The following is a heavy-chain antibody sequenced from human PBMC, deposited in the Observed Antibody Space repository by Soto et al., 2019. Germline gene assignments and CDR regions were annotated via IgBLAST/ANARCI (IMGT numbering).Heavy chain of an antibody. J-gene: IGHJ6*03. CDR1: GFTFSSYA. CDR2: ISYDGSNK. Sequence: GGSLRLSCAASGFTFSSYAMHWVRQAPGKGLEWVAVISYDGSNKYYVDSVKGRFTISRDNSKNTLYLQMNSLRAEDTAVYYCARGIAAAGIPYYYYYMDVWGKGTTVTVSS. CDR3: ARGIAAAGIPYYYYYMDV. D-gene: IGHD6-13*01. V-gene: IGHV3-30-3*01.